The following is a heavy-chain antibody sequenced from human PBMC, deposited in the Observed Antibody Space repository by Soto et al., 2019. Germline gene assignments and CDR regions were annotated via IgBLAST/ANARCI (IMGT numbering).Heavy chain of an antibody. CDR1: GYTFTSYG. V-gene: IGHV1-69*04. CDR3: ASRLEESDNTGMDV. J-gene: IGHJ6*02. D-gene: IGHD1-1*01. CDR2: ITPILDRA. Sequence: SVKVSCKASGYTFTSYGISWVRQAPGQGLEWMGRITPILDRANYAQKFQGRVTITADRSTSTAYMELSSLRSEDTAVFYCASRLEESDNTGMDVWGQGTSVTVSS.